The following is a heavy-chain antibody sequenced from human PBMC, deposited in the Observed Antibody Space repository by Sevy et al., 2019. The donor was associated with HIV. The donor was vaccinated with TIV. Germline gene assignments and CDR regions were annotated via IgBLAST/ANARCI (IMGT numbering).Heavy chain of an antibody. J-gene: IGHJ4*02. CDR3: ANTAMVGEGY. CDR1: GFTFSSSA. V-gene: IGHV3-23*01. Sequence: GGSLRLSCAASGFTFSSSAMRWVRQAPGKGLEWVSALSGSGGSPYYADSVKGRFTISRDNSKNTLYLQMNSLRAEDTAVYYCANTAMVGEGYWGQGTLVTVSS. CDR2: LSGSGGSP. D-gene: IGHD5-18*01.